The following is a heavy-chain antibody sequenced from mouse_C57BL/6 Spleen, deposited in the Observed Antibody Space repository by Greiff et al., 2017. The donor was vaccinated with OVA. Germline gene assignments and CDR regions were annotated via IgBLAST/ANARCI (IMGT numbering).Heavy chain of an antibody. CDR3: ARYYGSISWFAY. Sequence: VQLQQPGAELVKPGASVKMSCKASGYTFTSYWITWVKQRPGQGLEWIGDIYPGSGSTNYNEKFKSKATLTVDTSSITAYMQLSSLTSEDSAVYDCARYYGSISWFAYWGQGTLVTVSA. J-gene: IGHJ3*01. CDR2: IYPGSGST. V-gene: IGHV1-55*01. D-gene: IGHD1-1*01. CDR1: GYTFTSYW.